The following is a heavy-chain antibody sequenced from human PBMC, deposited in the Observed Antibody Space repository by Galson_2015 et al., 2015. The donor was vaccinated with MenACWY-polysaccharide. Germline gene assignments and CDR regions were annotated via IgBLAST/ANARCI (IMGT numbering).Heavy chain of an antibody. D-gene: IGHD5-12*01. CDR3: TGRGYSGYDWGY. Sequence: AISGDSVSRNNGAWNWIRQSPSRGLEWLGRTHYRSKWYNDYAVSVKSRISINPDTSKNQFSLQLNSVTPEDTAVYYCTGRGYSGYDWGYWGQGILVTVSS. V-gene: IGHV6-1*01. CDR1: GDSVSRNNGA. J-gene: IGHJ4*02. CDR2: THYRSKWYN.